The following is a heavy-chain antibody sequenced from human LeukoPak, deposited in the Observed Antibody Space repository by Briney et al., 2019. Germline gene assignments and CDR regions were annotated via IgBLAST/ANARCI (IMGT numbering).Heavy chain of an antibody. Sequence: GESLKISWKGSGYSFTSYWIGWVRQMPGEGLEWMGIIYHGDSDTRYSPSFQGQVTISADKSISTTYLQWSSLKASDTAMYYCARRNQQWRPQGYYYYYMDVWGKGTTVTVSS. D-gene: IGHD6-19*01. CDR2: IYHGDSDT. CDR3: ARRNQQWRPQGYYYYYMDV. CDR1: GYSFTSYW. V-gene: IGHV5-51*01. J-gene: IGHJ6*03.